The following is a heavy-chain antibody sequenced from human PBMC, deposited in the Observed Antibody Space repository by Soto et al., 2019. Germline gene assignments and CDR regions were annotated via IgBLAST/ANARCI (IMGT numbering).Heavy chain of an antibody. CDR3: ARDSGGCYSLTENFDY. Sequence: QVQLVESGGGVVQPGRSLRLSCAESAFTFSGYGMHWVRQAPGKGLEWVAVIWYDGSNKYYADSVKGRFTISRDNSKNTLYLQMNSLRAEDTAVYYCARDSGGCYSLTENFDYWGQGTLVTVSS. CDR1: AFTFSGYG. D-gene: IGHD2-21*02. J-gene: IGHJ4*02. CDR2: IWYDGSNK. V-gene: IGHV3-33*01.